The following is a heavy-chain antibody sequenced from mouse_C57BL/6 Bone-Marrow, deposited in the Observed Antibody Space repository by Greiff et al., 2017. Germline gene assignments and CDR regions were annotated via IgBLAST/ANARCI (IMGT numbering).Heavy chain of an antibody. J-gene: IGHJ1*03. Sequence: QVQLQQPGAELVKPGASVKMSCKASGYTFTSYWITWVKPRPGQGLEWIGDIHPGSGSTNYTEKFKSKATLTVDTSSSTAYMQLSSLTSEDSAVDYWARPYYSNYWYFDVWGTGTTVTVSA. V-gene: IGHV1-55*01. D-gene: IGHD2-5*01. CDR1: GYTFTSYW. CDR2: IHPGSGST. CDR3: ARPYYSNYWYFDV.